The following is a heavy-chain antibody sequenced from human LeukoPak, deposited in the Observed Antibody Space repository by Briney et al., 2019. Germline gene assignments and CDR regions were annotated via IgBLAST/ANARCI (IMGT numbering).Heavy chain of an antibody. CDR1: GFTFSTYN. CDR3: VRDNSRGQLLGVIY. D-gene: IGHD3-10*01. CDR2: INADSSTI. J-gene: IGHJ4*02. V-gene: IGHV3-48*01. Sequence: GGSLRLSCAASGFTFSTYNMNWVRQAPGKGLEWISYINADSSTIQYADSVRGRFTTSRDNAKNSLYLQMNSLRAEDTAVYYCVRDNSRGQLLGVIYWGQGSLVAVSS.